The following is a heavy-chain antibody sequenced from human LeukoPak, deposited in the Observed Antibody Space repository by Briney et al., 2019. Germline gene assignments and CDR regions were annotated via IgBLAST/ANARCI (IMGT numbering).Heavy chain of an antibody. CDR1: GGSISSYY. CDR3: ARGRRATMSY. Sequence: SETLSLTCTVSGGSISSYYWSWIRQPPGKGLEWIGYISYSGSTNYNPSFKSRVTISVDTSKNQFSLKLSSVTAADTAVYYCARGRRATMSYWGQGTLVTVSS. CDR2: ISYSGST. V-gene: IGHV4-59*01. J-gene: IGHJ4*02. D-gene: IGHD5-24*01.